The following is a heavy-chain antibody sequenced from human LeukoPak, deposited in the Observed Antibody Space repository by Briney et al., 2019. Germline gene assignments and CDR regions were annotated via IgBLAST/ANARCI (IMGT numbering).Heavy chain of an antibody. CDR2: INSDRSST. CDR1: GFTFSSYW. D-gene: IGHD2-15*01. V-gene: IGHV3-74*01. CDR3: ARESLYCSGGSCYLDY. J-gene: IGHJ4*02. Sequence: GGSLRLSCAASGFTFSSYWMHWVRQAPGKGLVWVSRINSDRSSTSYADSVKGRFTISRDNAKNTLYLQMNSLRAEDTAVYYCARESLYCSGGSCYLDYWAREPWSPSPQ.